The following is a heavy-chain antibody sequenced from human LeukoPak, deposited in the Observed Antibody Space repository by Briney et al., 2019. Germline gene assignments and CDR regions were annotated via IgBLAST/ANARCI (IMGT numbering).Heavy chain of an antibody. CDR2: MNPNSGNT. V-gene: IGHV1-8*01. D-gene: IGHD2-15*01. Sequence: ASVKVSCKASGYTFTSYDINWVRQATGQGLEWMGWMNPNSGNTGYAQKFQGRVTMTRNTSISTAYMELSSLRSEGTAVYYCARGEGYCSGGSCYAFMDVWGKGTTVTISS. CDR1: GYTFTSYD. J-gene: IGHJ6*03. CDR3: ARGEGYCSGGSCYAFMDV.